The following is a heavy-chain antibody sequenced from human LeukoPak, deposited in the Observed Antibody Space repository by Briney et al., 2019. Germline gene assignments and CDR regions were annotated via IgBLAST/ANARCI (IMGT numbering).Heavy chain of an antibody. CDR1: GGSFSGYY. Sequence: PSETLSLTCAVYGGSFSGYYWSWIRQPPGKGLEWIGEINHSGSTYYNPSLKSRVTISVDTSKNQFSLKLSSVTAADTAVHYCARASGSNYHFDYWGQGTLVTVSS. CDR2: INHSGST. CDR3: ARASGSNYHFDY. V-gene: IGHV4-34*01. D-gene: IGHD1-26*01. J-gene: IGHJ4*02.